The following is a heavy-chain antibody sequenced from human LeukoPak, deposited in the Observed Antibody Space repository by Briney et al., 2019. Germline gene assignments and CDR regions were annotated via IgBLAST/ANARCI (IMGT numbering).Heavy chain of an antibody. CDR1: GFTFSSYW. D-gene: IGHD5-18*01. CDR3: ARDTGGGYSCYDC. V-gene: IGHV3-7*01. J-gene: IGHJ4*02. CDR2: IKQDVREK. Sequence: GGSLRLSCAASGFTFSSYWMTWIRQAPGKGLEWVANIKQDVREKYYVDSVKGRFTISRDNAKNSLYLQMNSLRAEDTAVYYCARDTGGGYSCYDCWGQGTLVTVSS.